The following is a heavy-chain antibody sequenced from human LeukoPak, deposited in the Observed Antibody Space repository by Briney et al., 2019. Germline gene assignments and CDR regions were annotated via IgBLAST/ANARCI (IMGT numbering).Heavy chain of an antibody. CDR1: GYTFTSYA. J-gene: IGHJ6*02. Sequence: ASVKVSCKASGYTFTSYAMHWVRQAPGQRLEWMGWINAGNGNTKYSQKFQGRVTMTRDTSTSTVYMELSSLRSEDTAVYYCARDTAMVYYYYGMDVWGQGTTVTVSS. V-gene: IGHV1-3*01. CDR3: ARDTAMVYYYYGMDV. D-gene: IGHD5-18*01. CDR2: INAGNGNT.